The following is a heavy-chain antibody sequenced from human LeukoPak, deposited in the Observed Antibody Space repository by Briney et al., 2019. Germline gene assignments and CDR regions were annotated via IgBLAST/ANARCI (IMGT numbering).Heavy chain of an antibody. V-gene: IGHV4-39*07. CDR2: IYYSGNT. Sequence: SETLSLTCTVSGVSISSSNSYWGWIRQPPGKGLEWIGSIYYSGNTYYNASLKSQVSISIDTSKNQFSLKLSSVTAADTAVYYCARGQDYYDSSGLAYWGQGTLVTVSS. CDR1: GVSISSSNSY. D-gene: IGHD3-22*01. CDR3: ARGQDYYDSSGLAY. J-gene: IGHJ4*02.